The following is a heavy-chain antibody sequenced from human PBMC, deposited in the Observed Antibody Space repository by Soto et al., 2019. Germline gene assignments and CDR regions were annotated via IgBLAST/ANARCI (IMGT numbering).Heavy chain of an antibody. J-gene: IGHJ3*01. CDR1: GFTFSNYA. D-gene: IGHD3-3*02. CDR3: AKDSISYNGIYDAFDV. CDR2: IGGGDDI. V-gene: IGHV3-23*01. Sequence: VQLLESGGGLVQPGGSLRLSCEASGFTFSNYAMAWVRRTPGEGPEWVSTIGGGDDIFYAESVKGRFIISRDDSRSTMYLQMDNLRVEDTAIYFCAKDSISYNGIYDAFDVWVQGTVVTVSS.